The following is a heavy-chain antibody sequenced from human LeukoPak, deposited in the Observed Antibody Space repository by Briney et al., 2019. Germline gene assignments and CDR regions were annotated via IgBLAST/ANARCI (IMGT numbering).Heavy chain of an antibody. Sequence: GGSLRLSCVVSGFTVTSHYMNWVRQAPGKGLEWVSVIYSGGSTYYADSVKGRFTISRDNSKNTLYLQMNSLRAEDTAVYYCARAYSSSWYSQFDYWGQGTLVTVSS. CDR1: GFTVTSHY. CDR3: ARAYSSSWYSQFDY. J-gene: IGHJ4*02. V-gene: IGHV3-53*01. CDR2: IYSGGST. D-gene: IGHD6-13*01.